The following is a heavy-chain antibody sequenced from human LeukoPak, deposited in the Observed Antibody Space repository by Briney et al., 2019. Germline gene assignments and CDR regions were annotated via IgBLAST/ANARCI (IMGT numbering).Heavy chain of an antibody. Sequence: GGSLRLSCSASGFTFSRYAMHWVRKAPGKGLEYVSAISSNGGSTYYADSAKGRFTISRDNSKNTLYLQMSSLRAEDTAVYYCASTDITVVVTAYGMAVWGQGTTVTVSS. CDR3: ASTDITVVVTAYGMAV. J-gene: IGHJ6*02. CDR1: GFTFSRYA. V-gene: IGHV3-64D*06. D-gene: IGHD3-22*01. CDR2: ISSNGGST.